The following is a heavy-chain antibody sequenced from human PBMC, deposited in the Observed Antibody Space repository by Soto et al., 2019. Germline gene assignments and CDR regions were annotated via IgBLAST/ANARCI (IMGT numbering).Heavy chain of an antibody. CDR1: GGSFSGYY. D-gene: IGHD3-3*01. CDR3: ARGLWDFWSGYNGYYFDY. Sequence: SETLSLTCAVYGGSFSGYYWSWIRQPPGKGLEWIGEINHSGSTNYNPSLKSRVTISVDTSKNQFSLKLSSVTAADTAVYYCARGLWDFWSGYNGYYFDYWGQGTLVTVSS. CDR2: INHSGST. V-gene: IGHV4-34*01. J-gene: IGHJ4*02.